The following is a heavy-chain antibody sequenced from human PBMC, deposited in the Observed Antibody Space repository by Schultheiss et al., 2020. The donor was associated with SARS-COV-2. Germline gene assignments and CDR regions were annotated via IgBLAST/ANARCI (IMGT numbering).Heavy chain of an antibody. J-gene: IGHJ5*02. CDR3: AREWGGTVTTTNWFDP. V-gene: IGHV1-46*01. Sequence: ASVKVSCKASGYTFTSYYMHWVRQAPGQGLEWMGIINPSGGSTSYAQKFQGRVTMTRDTSTSTVYMELSSLRSDDTAVYYCAREWGGTVTTTNWFDPWGQGTLVTVSS. CDR1: GYTFTSYY. CDR2: INPSGGST. D-gene: IGHD4-17*01.